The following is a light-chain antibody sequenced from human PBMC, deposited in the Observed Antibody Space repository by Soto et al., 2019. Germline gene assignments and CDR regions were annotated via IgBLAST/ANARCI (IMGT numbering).Light chain of an antibody. CDR2: EVS. CDR3: SSYTRGSTYV. CDR1: SSDVGGYNY. V-gene: IGLV2-14*01. Sequence: QSVLTQPASVSGSPGQSITISCTGTSSDVGGYNYVSWYLQHPGKAPKLIIYEVSNRPSGVSNRFSGSKSGNTASLTISGLQAEDEGDYYCSSYTRGSTYVFGTGTKVTV. J-gene: IGLJ1*01.